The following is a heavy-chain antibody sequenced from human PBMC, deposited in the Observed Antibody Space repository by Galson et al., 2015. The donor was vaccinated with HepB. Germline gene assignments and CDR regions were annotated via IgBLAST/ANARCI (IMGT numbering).Heavy chain of an antibody. CDR3: ARYNTFRDAFDI. V-gene: IGHV1-18*01. CDR1: GYNFTTYG. CDR2: ISAYHGNT. Sequence: SVKVSCKASGYNFTTYGLSWVRQAPGQGLEWMGWISAYHGNTHYAQRLQGRVTMTTDASTSTAYMELRSLRSDDTAVYYCARYNTFRDAFDIWGQGTMVTVSS. J-gene: IGHJ3*02. D-gene: IGHD1-14*01.